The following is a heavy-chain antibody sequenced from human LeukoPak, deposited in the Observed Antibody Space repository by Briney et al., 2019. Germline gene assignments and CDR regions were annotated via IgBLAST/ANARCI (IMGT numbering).Heavy chain of an antibody. V-gene: IGHV4-31*03. CDR3: ARGPSPKSRIAVAGNWFDP. J-gene: IGHJ5*02. Sequence: SETLSLTCTVSGGSISSGGYYWSWIRQHPGKGLEWIGYIYYSGSTYYNPSLKSRVTISVDTSKNQFSLKLSSVTAADTAVYYCARGPSPKSRIAVAGNWFDPWAREPWSPSPQ. D-gene: IGHD6-19*01. CDR2: IYYSGST. CDR1: GGSISSGGYY.